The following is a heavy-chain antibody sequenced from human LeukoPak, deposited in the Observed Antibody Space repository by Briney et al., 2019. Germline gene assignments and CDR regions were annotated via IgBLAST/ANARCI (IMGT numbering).Heavy chain of an antibody. V-gene: IGHV4-59*01. CDR2: IYYSGST. Sequence: SETLSLTCPVSGGSISSYYWSWIRQPPGKGLEWIGYIYYSGSTNYNPSLKSRVTISVDTSKNQFSLKLSSVTAADTAVYYCARQYSYGPNWFDPWGQGTLVTVSS. CDR1: GGSISSYY. J-gene: IGHJ5*02. D-gene: IGHD5-18*01. CDR3: ARQYSYGPNWFDP.